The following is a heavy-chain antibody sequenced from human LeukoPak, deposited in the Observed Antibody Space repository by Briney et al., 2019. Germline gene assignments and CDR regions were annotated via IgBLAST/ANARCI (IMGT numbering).Heavy chain of an antibody. CDR1: GLTFKSFA. Sequence: PGGSLRLSCAASGLTFKSFAMSWVRQAPGKGLEWLAVTSGDEDSTHYADSVRGHFVISTDNSKNTLFLHMNSLRAKDRAVYYCTIDLMTGFSSGWRFGYWGQGTLVTVSS. V-gene: IGHV3-23*01. J-gene: IGHJ4*02. CDR2: TSGDEDST. D-gene: IGHD6-19*01. CDR3: TIDLMTGFSSGWRFGY.